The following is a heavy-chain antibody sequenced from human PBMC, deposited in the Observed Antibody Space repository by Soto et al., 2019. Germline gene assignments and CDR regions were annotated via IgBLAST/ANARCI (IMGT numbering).Heavy chain of an antibody. J-gene: IGHJ4*02. CDR3: ATVKLAGLGGLDY. D-gene: IGHD2-15*01. Sequence: SETLSLTCAVTGYSISLGYYWGWIRQLPGKGLARIGSTYHSGNTYGNPSLKSRVSLSLDTSKNHFSLELTSVTPADTAVYYCATVKLAGLGGLDYWGLGTLVTLSS. CDR1: GYSISLGYY. V-gene: IGHV4-38-2*01. CDR2: TYHSGNT.